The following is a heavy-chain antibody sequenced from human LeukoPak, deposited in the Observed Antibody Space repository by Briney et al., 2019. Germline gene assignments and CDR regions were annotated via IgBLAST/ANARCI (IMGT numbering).Heavy chain of an antibody. D-gene: IGHD4-17*01. CDR3: ATRHPHYGDYVEDY. CDR1: GYTLSELS. Sequence: GASVKVSCKVSGYTLSELSMQWVRQAPGKGLEWMGGFDPEDGETIYAQKFQDRVTMTEDTSTDTAYMELSSLGSEDTAVYYCATRHPHYGDYVEDYWGQGTVVTVSS. J-gene: IGHJ4*02. CDR2: FDPEDGET. V-gene: IGHV1-24*01.